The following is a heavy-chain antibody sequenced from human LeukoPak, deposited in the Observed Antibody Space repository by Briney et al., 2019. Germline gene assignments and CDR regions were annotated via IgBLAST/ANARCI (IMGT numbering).Heavy chain of an antibody. Sequence: ASVKVSCKASGYTFTGYDINWVRQATGQGLEWMGWMNPNSGNTGYAQKFQGRVTMTRNTSISTAYMELSSLRSEDTAVYYCARTNWGNWYFDLWGRGTLVTVSS. D-gene: IGHD7-27*01. V-gene: IGHV1-8*01. CDR2: MNPNSGNT. CDR3: ARTNWGNWYFDL. J-gene: IGHJ2*01. CDR1: GYTFTGYD.